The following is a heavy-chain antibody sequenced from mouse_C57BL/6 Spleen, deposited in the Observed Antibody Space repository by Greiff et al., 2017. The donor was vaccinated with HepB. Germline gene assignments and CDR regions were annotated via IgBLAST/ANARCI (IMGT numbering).Heavy chain of an antibody. Sequence: EVQGVESGGGLVQSGRSLRLSCATSGFTFSDFYMEWVRQAPGKGLEWIAASRNKANDYKTEYSASVKGRFIVSRDTSQSILYLQMNALRAEDTAIYYCARDEMDYWGQGTSVTVSS. CDR1: GFTFSDFY. CDR2: SRNKANDYKT. J-gene: IGHJ4*01. CDR3: ARDEMDY. V-gene: IGHV7-1*01.